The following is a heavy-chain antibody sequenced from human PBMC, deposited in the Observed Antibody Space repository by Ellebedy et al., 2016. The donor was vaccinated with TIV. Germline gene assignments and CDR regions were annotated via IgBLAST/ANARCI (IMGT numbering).Heavy chain of an antibody. Sequence: GESLKISCATSGFIFSDYAISWVRQPPGKGLEWVSTISGRGESTFAADSLKGRFTISRDFSKRTVYLQMNSLRVEDTAVYFCATRGHSIGWFADWGQGTLVTVSS. D-gene: IGHD3-22*01. CDR1: GFIFSDYA. V-gene: IGHV3-23*01. J-gene: IGHJ5*02. CDR2: ISGRGEST. CDR3: ATRGHSIGWFAD.